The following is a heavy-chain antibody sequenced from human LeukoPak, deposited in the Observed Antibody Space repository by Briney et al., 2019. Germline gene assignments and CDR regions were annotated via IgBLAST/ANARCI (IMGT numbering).Heavy chain of an antibody. CDR2: INRSGST. J-gene: IGHJ4*02. V-gene: IGHV4-34*01. Sequence: SETLSLTCAVYGGSFSGYYWSWIRQPPGKGLEWIGEINRSGSTNYNPSLKSRVTISVDTSKNQFSLKLSSVTAADTAVYYCARGTSGYYDSSGYSSWGQGTLVTVSS. CDR1: GGSFSGYY. D-gene: IGHD3-22*01. CDR3: ARGTSGYYDSSGYSS.